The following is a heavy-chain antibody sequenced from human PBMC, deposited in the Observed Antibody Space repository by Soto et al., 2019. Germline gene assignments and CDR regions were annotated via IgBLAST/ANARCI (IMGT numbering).Heavy chain of an antibody. CDR1: GDTFNKYT. V-gene: IGHV1-69*02. Sequence: QVQLVQSGAEVRKPGSSVKVSCKASGDTFNKYTLNWVRQAPGQGLEWMGKIAPILGIANYAQKIQLRLTITADKSRNPRYIQLNSLRSEVTDVYYCGRMKVLVNPSTNYCLDVWGQVTTLSV. D-gene: IGHD2-8*01. J-gene: IGHJ6*02. CDR2: IAPILGIA. CDR3: GRMKVLVNPSTNYCLDV.